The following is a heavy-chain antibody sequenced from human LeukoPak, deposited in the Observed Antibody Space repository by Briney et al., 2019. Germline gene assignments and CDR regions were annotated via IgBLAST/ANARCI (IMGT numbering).Heavy chain of an antibody. V-gene: IGHV6-1*01. CDR1: GDSVSSNSVT. D-gene: IGHD2-2*01. CDR3: ARRLTQYDCFDP. J-gene: IGHJ5*02. Sequence: SQTPSLTCAISGDSVSSNSVTWNWIRQSPSRGLEWLGRTYYRSTRYNDYAVSVRGRITVNLDTSKNQFSLHLNSVTPEDTAVYYCARRLTQYDCFDPWGQGILVTVSS. CDR2: TYYRSTRYN.